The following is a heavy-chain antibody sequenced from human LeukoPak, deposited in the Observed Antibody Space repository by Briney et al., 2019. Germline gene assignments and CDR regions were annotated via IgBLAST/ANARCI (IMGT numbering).Heavy chain of an antibody. J-gene: IGHJ4*02. Sequence: GGSLRLSCAASGFTFSDYYMSWIRQTPGKGLEWVSYISSSGSTIYYADSVKGRFTISRDNAKNSLYLQMNSLRAEDTAVYYCARDMYVTSGHLDYWGQGTLVTVSS. CDR1: GFTFSDYY. D-gene: IGHD3-22*01. CDR3: ARDMYVTSGHLDY. V-gene: IGHV3-11*04. CDR2: ISSSGSTI.